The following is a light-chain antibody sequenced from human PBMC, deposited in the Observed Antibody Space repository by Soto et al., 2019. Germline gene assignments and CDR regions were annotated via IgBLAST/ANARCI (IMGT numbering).Light chain of an antibody. CDR2: DVS. CDR3: CSYAGSYSWV. CDR1: SSDVGGYNY. Sequence: QSALTQPRSVSGSPGQSVTISCTGTSSDVGGYNYVSWYQQYPGKAPKFMIHDVSKRPSGVPDRFSGYKSGNTASLTISGLQAEDEADYYCCSYAGSYSWVFGGGTKLTVL. V-gene: IGLV2-11*01. J-gene: IGLJ2*01.